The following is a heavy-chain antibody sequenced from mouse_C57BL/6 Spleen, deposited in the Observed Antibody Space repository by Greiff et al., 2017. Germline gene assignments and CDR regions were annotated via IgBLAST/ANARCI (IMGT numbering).Heavy chain of an antibody. D-gene: IGHD1-1*01. V-gene: IGHV5-4*01. J-gene: IGHJ2*01. CDR2: ISDGGSYT. CDR1: GFTFSSYA. CDR3: AREEYYGSSLGYFDY. Sequence: EVQLQESGGGLVKPGGSLKLSCAASGFTFSSYAMSWVRQTPEKRLEWVATISDGGSYTYYPDNVKGRFTISRDNAKNNLYLQMSHLKSEDTAMYYCAREEYYGSSLGYFDYWGQGTTLTVSS.